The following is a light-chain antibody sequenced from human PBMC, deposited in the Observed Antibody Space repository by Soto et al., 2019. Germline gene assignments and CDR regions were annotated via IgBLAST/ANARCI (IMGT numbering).Light chain of an antibody. J-gene: IGKJ1*01. V-gene: IGKV3-15*01. Sequence: EIVMTQSPGTVSVFPGETVTLSCRASQSVSGYLDWFHQKPGQAPRLVLLRIFTRAIGGPARFSGSGSETELTLNISGLQSEDSGVYYCLQHYSWPWTFGQGTKVEIK. CDR2: RIF. CDR3: LQHYSWPWT. CDR1: QSVSGY.